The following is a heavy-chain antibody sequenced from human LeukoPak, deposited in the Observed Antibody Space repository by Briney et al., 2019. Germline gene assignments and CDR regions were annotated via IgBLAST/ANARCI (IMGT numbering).Heavy chain of an antibody. V-gene: IGHV3-13*01. D-gene: IGHD6-13*01. Sequence: GGSLRLSCAASGFTFSSYDMHWVRHATGKGLEWVSAIGTAGDTYYPGSVKGRFTISRENAKNSLYLQMNSLRAGDTAVYYCARGYSSSWYSFDYWGQGTLVTVSS. J-gene: IGHJ4*02. CDR2: IGTAGDT. CDR1: GFTFSSYD. CDR3: ARGYSSSWYSFDY.